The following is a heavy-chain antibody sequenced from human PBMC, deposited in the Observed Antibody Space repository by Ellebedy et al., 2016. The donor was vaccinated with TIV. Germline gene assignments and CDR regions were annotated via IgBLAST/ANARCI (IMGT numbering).Heavy chain of an antibody. D-gene: IGHD3-10*01. CDR1: GFTFSNYY. V-gene: IGHV3-74*01. CDR2: INSDGSTT. J-gene: IGHJ4*02. CDR3: AWYGSGSPF. Sequence: GESLKISCAASGFTFSNYYMHWVRQVPGKGLVWVSRINSDGSTTSYADSVKGRFTISRDNAKNTLYLQMISLRAEDTAVYYCAWYGSGSPFWGQGTLVTVSS.